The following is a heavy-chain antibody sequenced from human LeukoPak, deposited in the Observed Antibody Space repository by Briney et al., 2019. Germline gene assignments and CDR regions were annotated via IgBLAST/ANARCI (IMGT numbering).Heavy chain of an antibody. CDR3: AKRGCRSTSCYGGGYYFDY. CDR2: ISGSGGST. CDR1: GFTFSSYA. J-gene: IGHJ4*02. V-gene: IGHV3-23*01. Sequence: GGSLRLSCAASGFTFSSYAMSWVRQAPGKGLEWVSAISGSGGSTYYADSVKGRFTISRDNSKNTLYLQMNSLRAEDTAVYYCAKRGCRSTSCYGGGYYFDYWGQGTLVTVSS. D-gene: IGHD2-2*01.